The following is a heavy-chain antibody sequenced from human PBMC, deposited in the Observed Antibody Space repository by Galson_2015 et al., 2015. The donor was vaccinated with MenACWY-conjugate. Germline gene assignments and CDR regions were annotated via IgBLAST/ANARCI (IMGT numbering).Heavy chain of an antibody. CDR2: IYSGGST. CDR3: ARGGGGRFDY. V-gene: IGHV3-66*02. D-gene: IGHD3-16*01. Sequence: SLRLSCAVSGFTVSSDYMSWVRQAPGKGLEWVSVIYSGGSTYYADSEKGRFTISRDSSKNTLYLQMNSLRPEDTAVFYCARGGGGRFDYWGQGALVTVSS. CDR1: GFTVSSDY. J-gene: IGHJ4*02.